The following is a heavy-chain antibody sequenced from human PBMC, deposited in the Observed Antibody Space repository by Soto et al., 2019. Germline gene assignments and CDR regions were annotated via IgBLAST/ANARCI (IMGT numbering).Heavy chain of an antibody. CDR3: TRDSPPSSGATDY. J-gene: IGHJ4*02. CDR1: GVSISSNTW. D-gene: IGHD3-22*01. Sequence: SETLSLTCPVYGVSISSNTWWSWVRQPPGKGREWIGEIYHSGSTNYNPSLKSRVTISVDKSKNQFSLEVSSVTAADTAVYYCTRDSPPSSGATDYWGQGTLVTVSS. CDR2: IYHSGST. V-gene: IGHV4-4*02.